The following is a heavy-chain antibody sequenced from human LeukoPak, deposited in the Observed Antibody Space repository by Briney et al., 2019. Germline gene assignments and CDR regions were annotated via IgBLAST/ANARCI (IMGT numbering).Heavy chain of an antibody. CDR3: ARDRQYKYYYDSSGYDAFDI. Sequence: ASVKVSCKASGGTFSSYAISWVRQAPGQGLEWMGGIIPIFGTVNYAQKFRGRVTITADASTVTAYMELSSLRTEDTAVYYCARDRQYKYYYDSSGYDAFDIWGQGTMVTVSS. CDR1: GGTFSSYA. J-gene: IGHJ3*02. D-gene: IGHD3-22*01. V-gene: IGHV1-69*13. CDR2: IIPIFGTV.